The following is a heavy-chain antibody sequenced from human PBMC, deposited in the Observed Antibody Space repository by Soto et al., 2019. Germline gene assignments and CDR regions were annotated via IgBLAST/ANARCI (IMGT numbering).Heavy chain of an antibody. CDR2: IKSTTYGGTT. CDR3: SRACVEMATGYYFDY. Sequence: PGGSLRLSCTASGFIFGDYAMSWVRQAPGKGLEWVGFIKSTTYGGTTEHAASVKGRFTISRDDSKHIAYLQMNSLNAEDTAVYYCSRACVEMATGYYFDYWGQGTLVTVSS. CDR1: GFIFGDYA. V-gene: IGHV3-49*04. D-gene: IGHD5-12*01. J-gene: IGHJ4*02.